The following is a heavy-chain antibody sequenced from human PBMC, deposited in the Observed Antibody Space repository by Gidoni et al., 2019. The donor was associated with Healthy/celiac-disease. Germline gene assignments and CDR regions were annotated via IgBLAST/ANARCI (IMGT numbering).Heavy chain of an antibody. V-gene: IGHV4-34*01. CDR2: INHSGST. Sequence: QVQLQQWGAGLLKPSETLSLTCAVYGGSFSGYYWSWIRQPPGKALEWIGEINHSGSTDYHPALKSRGTISVDTSQNQFSLKLSSVTAADTAVYYCARGSLGLAAIKSDDYFDYWGQGTLVTVSS. J-gene: IGHJ4*02. CDR1: GGSFSGYY. D-gene: IGHD5-12*01. CDR3: ARGSLGLAAIKSDDYFDY.